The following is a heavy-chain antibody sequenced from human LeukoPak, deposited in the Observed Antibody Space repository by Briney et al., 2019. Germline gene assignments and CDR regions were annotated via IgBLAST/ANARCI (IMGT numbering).Heavy chain of an antibody. CDR1: GGSISSSNW. V-gene: IGHV4-4*02. D-gene: IGHD3-10*01. J-gene: IGHJ4*02. Sequence: SETLSLTCAASGGSISSSNWWSWVRQPPGKGLEWIGEIYHSGSTNYNPSLKSRVTISVDKSKNQFSLKLSSVTAADTAVYYCARALWFGEKHFDYWGQGTLVTVSS. CDR2: IYHSGST. CDR3: ARALWFGEKHFDY.